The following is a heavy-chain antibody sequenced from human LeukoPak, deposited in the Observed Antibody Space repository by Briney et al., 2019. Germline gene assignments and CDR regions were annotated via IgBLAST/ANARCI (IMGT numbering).Heavy chain of an antibody. CDR2: INSDGSIT. J-gene: IGHJ6*02. V-gene: IGHV3-74*01. D-gene: IGHD5-18*01. CDR3: ARDAVDTANAV. Sequence: GGSLRFSCAASGFTFTTYWMHWVRQAPGRGLVWVSHINSDGSITSYADSVKGRFTISRDNAKNTLYLQMNSLRAEDTAVYYCARDAVDTANAVWGQGTTVTVSS. CDR1: GFTFTTYW.